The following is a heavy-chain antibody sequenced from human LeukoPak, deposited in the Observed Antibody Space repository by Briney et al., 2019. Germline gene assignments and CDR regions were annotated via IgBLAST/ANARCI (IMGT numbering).Heavy chain of an antibody. J-gene: IGHJ4*02. Sequence: PSETLSLTCTVSDYSISSGYYWGWIRQPPGKGLEWIGSMYYSGSTYYNPSLKSRVTISVDTSKNQFSLKLSSVTAADTAVYYCARALGSSSWCDYWGQGTLVTVSS. CDR3: ARALGSSSWCDY. CDR1: DYSISSGYY. CDR2: MYYSGST. D-gene: IGHD6-13*01. V-gene: IGHV4-38-2*02.